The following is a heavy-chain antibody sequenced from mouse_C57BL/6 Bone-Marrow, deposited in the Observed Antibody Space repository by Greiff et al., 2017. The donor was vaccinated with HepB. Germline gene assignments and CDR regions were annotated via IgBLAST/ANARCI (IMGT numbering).Heavy chain of an antibody. V-gene: IGHV14-4*01. D-gene: IGHD3-2*02. Sequence: EVQLQESGAELVRPGASVKLSCTASGFNIKDDYMHWVKQRPEQGLEWIGWIDPENGDTEYASKFQGKATITADTSSNTAYLQLSSLTSEDTAVYYCTRQLRLRGYFDYWGQGTTLTVSS. CDR1: GFNIKDDY. J-gene: IGHJ2*01. CDR3: TRQLRLRGYFDY. CDR2: IDPENGDT.